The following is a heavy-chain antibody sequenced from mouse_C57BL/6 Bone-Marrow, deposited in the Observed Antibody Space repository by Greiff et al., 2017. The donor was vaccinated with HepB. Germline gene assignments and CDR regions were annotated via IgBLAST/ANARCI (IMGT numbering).Heavy chain of an antibody. Sequence: VQLQQPGAELVMPGASVKLSCKASGYTFTSYWMHWVKQRPGQGLEWIGEIDPSDSYTNYNQKFKGKSTLTVDKSSSTAYMQLSSLTSEDSAVYYCARNYDWKFDYWGQGTTLTVSS. CDR1: GYTFTSYW. J-gene: IGHJ2*01. D-gene: IGHD2-4*01. V-gene: IGHV1-69*01. CDR3: ARNYDWKFDY. CDR2: IDPSDSYT.